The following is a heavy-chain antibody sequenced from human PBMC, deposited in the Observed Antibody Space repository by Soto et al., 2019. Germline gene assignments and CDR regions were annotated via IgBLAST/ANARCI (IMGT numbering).Heavy chain of an antibody. CDR1: GFSFAHYA. Sequence: QAQLLESGGGVVQHGTYLRLSCAASGFSFAHYAMHWVRHSPGKGLEWVAFMSHDENRKLYSVYVKGRFTISRDNSKSTLYLQISRLRAEDTAVYYCAKDYDFWSASVNPYFDSWGLGTLVTVSS. CDR2: MSHDENRK. J-gene: IGHJ4*02. CDR3: AKDYDFWSASVNPYFDS. V-gene: IGHV3-30*04. D-gene: IGHD3-3*01.